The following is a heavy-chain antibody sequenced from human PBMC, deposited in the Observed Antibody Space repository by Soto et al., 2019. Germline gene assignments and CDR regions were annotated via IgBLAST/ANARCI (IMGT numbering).Heavy chain of an antibody. Sequence: QVQLLQSGTEVKEPGASVKVSCKASGYTFISFDISWVRQAPGQGLEWVGWTTASNTHTNYAQKLQGRVTMTTATTTTTAYMELRSLRSDDTAIYYGARGGYSSGYHYWGQGTLVTVSS. CDR1: GYTFISFD. D-gene: IGHD3-22*01. V-gene: IGHV1-18*04. CDR3: ARGGYSSGYHY. CDR2: TTASNTHT. J-gene: IGHJ4*02.